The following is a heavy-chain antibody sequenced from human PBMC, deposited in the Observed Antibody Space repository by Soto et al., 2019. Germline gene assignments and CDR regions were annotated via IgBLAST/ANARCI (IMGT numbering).Heavy chain of an antibody. CDR2: IYYSGSI. Sequence: SDTLSLTYITSGCSISSYYWSWIRQPPGKGLEWIGYIYYSGSINYNPSLKSRVTISVDTSKNQFSLKLSSVTAADTAVYYCASSNIAAAGFYYYGMDVWGRGTTVT. V-gene: IGHV4-59*07. CDR3: ASSNIAAAGFYYYGMDV. CDR1: GCSISSYY. D-gene: IGHD6-13*01. J-gene: IGHJ6*02.